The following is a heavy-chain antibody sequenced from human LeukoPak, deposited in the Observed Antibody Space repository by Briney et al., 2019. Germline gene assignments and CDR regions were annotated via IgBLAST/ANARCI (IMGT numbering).Heavy chain of an antibody. Sequence: GGSLRLSCAASGFTFSSSAMHWVRRAPGKGLEWVAVMSSDGSKIYYADSVKGRLTISRDNSKSTLYLQMNSLRVEDTAVYYCVRDRGIVHWYYDYWGQGTLVTVSS. CDR2: MSSDGSKI. CDR3: VRDRGIVHWYYDY. J-gene: IGHJ4*02. CDR1: GFTFSSSA. V-gene: IGHV3-30*04. D-gene: IGHD2-8*01.